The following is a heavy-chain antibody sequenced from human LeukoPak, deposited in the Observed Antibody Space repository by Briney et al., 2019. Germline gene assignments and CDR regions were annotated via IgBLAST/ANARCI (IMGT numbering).Heavy chain of an antibody. Sequence: SETLSLTCTVSGGSISSGGYYWSWIRQHPGKGLEWIGYIYYSGSTYYNPSLKSRVTISVDTSKNQFSLKLSSVTAADTAVYYCAGAFYYDSSGYYSDYWGQGTLVTVSS. CDR2: IYYSGST. CDR1: GGSISSGGYY. D-gene: IGHD3-22*01. J-gene: IGHJ4*02. CDR3: AGAFYYDSSGYYSDY. V-gene: IGHV4-31*03.